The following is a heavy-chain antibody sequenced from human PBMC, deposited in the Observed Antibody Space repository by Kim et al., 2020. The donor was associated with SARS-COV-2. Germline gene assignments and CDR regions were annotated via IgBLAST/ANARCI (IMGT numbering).Heavy chain of an antibody. CDR3: PGGFYFHY. Sequence: ASVKVSCKTSGHFFTRDSIHWVRQAPGQGLEWMGGIDCGNGNTIYSQKFQGRVTFTTDTSASTAYMELSSLRSEDSAVYYCPGGFYFHYGGQGTVVTASS. V-gene: IGHV1-3*01. D-gene: IGHD3-16*01. J-gene: IGHJ4*02. CDR2: IDCGNGNT. CDR1: GHFFTRDS.